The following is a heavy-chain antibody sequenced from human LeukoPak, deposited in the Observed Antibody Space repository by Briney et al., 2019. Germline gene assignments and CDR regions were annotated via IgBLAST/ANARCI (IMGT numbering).Heavy chain of an antibody. CDR2: ISYDGSNK. Sequence: GGSLRLSCAASGFTFSSYAMHWVRQAPGKGLEWVAVISYDGSNKYYADSVKGRFTISRDNSKNTLYLQMNSLRAEDTAVYYCARGPYQLYYYDSSGTRPLYYFDYWGQGTLVTVSS. CDR1: GFTFSSYA. CDR3: ARGPYQLYYYDSSGTRPLYYFDY. J-gene: IGHJ4*02. D-gene: IGHD3-22*01. V-gene: IGHV3-30*04.